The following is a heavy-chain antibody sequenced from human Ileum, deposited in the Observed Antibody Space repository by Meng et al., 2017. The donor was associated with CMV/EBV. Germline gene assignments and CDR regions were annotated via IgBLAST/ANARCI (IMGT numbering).Heavy chain of an antibody. CDR2: TWYGSKWYY. CDR1: ESVSISTES. J-gene: IGHJ4*02. Sequence: QVQLHQSGPVLVKPSQTRSLTCAGESVSISTESWNGIRQSPSRGLEWLGRTWYGSKWYYEYAVSVKSRITIIPDTSQNQISLQLNSVTPDDTAVYYCTYGWPLKYWGQGSLVTVSS. CDR3: TYGWPLKY. D-gene: IGHD3-10*01. V-gene: IGHV6-1*01.